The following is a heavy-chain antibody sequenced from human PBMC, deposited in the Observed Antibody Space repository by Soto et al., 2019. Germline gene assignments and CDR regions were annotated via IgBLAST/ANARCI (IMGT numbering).Heavy chain of an antibody. Sequence: QVQLQQWGAGLLKPSETLSLTCAVYGGSFSGYYWSWIRQPPGKGLEWIGEINHSGSTNYNPSLKSRVTISVDTSKNQFSLRLSSVPAADTAVYYCARGGYCSSTSCYRPYYYYYYMDVWGKGTTVTVSS. D-gene: IGHD2-2*01. V-gene: IGHV4-34*01. CDR1: GGSFSGYY. CDR3: ARGGYCSSTSCYRPYYYYYYMDV. J-gene: IGHJ6*03. CDR2: INHSGST.